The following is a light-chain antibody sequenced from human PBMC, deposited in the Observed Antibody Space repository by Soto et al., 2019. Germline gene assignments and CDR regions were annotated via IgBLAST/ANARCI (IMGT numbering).Light chain of an antibody. V-gene: IGKV3-11*01. CDR2: DAS. Sequence: TVLTQSPATLSVSPGERATLSCRASQSVSSYLAWYQQKPGQAPRLLIYDASNRATGIPARFSGSGSETDFTLTISSLEPEDFAVYYCQQRSNWPPITFGQGTRLEIK. CDR3: QQRSNWPPIT. J-gene: IGKJ5*01. CDR1: QSVSSY.